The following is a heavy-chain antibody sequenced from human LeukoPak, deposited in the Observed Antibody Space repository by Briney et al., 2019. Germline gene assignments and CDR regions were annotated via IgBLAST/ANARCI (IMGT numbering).Heavy chain of an antibody. CDR1: GGSINSHY. J-gene: IGHJ4*02. Sequence: ETLSLTCTVSGGSINSHYWSWIRQPPGKGLEWIGYVFNGGSTNYNPSLKSRVTMSVDTSRDQFSPRLSSVTAADSAIYYCASRPAGSTWYGVFDYWSQGTLVTVSS. CDR3: ASRPAGSTWYGVFDY. V-gene: IGHV4-59*11. D-gene: IGHD6-13*01. CDR2: VFNGGST.